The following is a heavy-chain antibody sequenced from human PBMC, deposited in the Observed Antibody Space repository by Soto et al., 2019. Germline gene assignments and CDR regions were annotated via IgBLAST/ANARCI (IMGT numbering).Heavy chain of an antibody. CDR1: GGSSISYY. D-gene: IGHD2-2*02. CDR2: IYYSGRT. CDR3: ARGYCSSTICYIWDNWFDP. Sequence: SETLSHTCTVSGGSSISYYWSWIRQPPGKGLEWIGYIYYSGRTNYNPSLKSRVTISVDTSKNQFSLKLSSVTAADTAVYYCARGYCSSTICYIWDNWFDPWGQGTLVTVSS. J-gene: IGHJ5*02. V-gene: IGHV4-59*01.